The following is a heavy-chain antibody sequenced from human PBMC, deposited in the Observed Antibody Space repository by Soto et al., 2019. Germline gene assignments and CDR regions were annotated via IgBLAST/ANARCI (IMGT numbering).Heavy chain of an antibody. D-gene: IGHD4-4*01. CDR1: GYSFTSYW. CDR2: IYPSDSDT. J-gene: IGHJ4*02. V-gene: IGHV5-51*01. Sequence: GESLKISCKGSGYSFTSYWIGWVRQMPGKGLEWMGIIYPSDSDTRYSPSFQGQVTMSADKSISTAYLQWSSLKDSDTAMYYCARPYNNYVAYWGQGTLVTVSS. CDR3: ARPYNNYVAY.